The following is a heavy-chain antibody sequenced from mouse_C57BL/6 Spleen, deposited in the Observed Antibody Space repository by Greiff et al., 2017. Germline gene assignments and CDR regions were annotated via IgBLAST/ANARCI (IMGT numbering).Heavy chain of an antibody. Sequence: QVQLKQPGAELVKPGASVKVSCKASGYTFTSYWMHWVKQRPGQGLEWIGRIHPSDSDTNYNQKFKGKATLTVDKSSSTAYMQLSSLTSEDSAVYYCAMGYDMYYFDYWGQGTTLTVSS. CDR1: GYTFTSYW. CDR2: IHPSDSDT. CDR3: AMGYDMYYFDY. J-gene: IGHJ2*01. V-gene: IGHV1-74*01. D-gene: IGHD2-10*02.